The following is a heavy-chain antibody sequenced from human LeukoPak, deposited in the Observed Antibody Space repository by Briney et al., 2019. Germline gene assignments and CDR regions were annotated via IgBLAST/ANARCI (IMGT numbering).Heavy chain of an antibody. Sequence: GGSLRLSCGGSGYTFSNYWMHWVRQGPGKWLVWVSRINTDGSTTNYADSVRGRFTISRDNTKNTLFLQMNSLRAEDAAVYYCTTDTFGARDSWGQGTLVTVSS. V-gene: IGHV3-74*01. CDR2: INTDGSTT. CDR3: TTDTFGARDS. J-gene: IGHJ4*02. CDR1: GYTFSNYW. D-gene: IGHD3-10*01.